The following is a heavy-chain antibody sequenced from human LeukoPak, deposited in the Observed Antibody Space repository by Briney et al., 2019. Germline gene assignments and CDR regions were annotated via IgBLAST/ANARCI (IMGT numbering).Heavy chain of an antibody. Sequence: GGSLRLSCEASGFTSSHFGMHWVRQAPGKGLEWVAVIWSDATNQYYGDSVKGRFTISRDNFKKTVSLQMDSLRAEDTAVYYRAKDAQRGFDYSNSLEHWGQGSLVTVSS. D-gene: IGHD4-11*01. J-gene: IGHJ4*02. V-gene: IGHV3-33*06. CDR3: AKDAQRGFDYSNSLEH. CDR1: GFTSSHFG. CDR2: IWSDATNQ.